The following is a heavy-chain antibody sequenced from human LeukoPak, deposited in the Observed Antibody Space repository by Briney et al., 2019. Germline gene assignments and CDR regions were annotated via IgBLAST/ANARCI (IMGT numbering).Heavy chain of an antibody. V-gene: IGHV3-48*04. CDR1: GFTFSSYS. CDR2: ISSSSSTI. J-gene: IGHJ5*01. D-gene: IGHD3-10*01. Sequence: GGSLRLSCAASGFTFSSYSMNWVRQAPGKGLEWVSYISSSSSTIYYADSVKGRFTISRDNAKNSLYLQMNSLRAEDTAVYYCARKYYYGSGGFDPWGQGTLVTVSS. CDR3: ARKYYYGSGGFDP.